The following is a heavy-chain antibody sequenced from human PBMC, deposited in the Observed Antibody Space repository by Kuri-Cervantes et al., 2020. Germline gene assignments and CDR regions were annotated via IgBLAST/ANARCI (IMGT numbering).Heavy chain of an antibody. J-gene: IGHJ4*02. Sequence: GESLKISCAVSGFTFSNYAMNWVRQAPGKGLEWVSVISGSGGSTYYADSVKGRFTISRDNAKNSLYLQMNSLRAEDTAVYYCARGRRGEPRAFDYWGQGTLVTVSS. CDR2: ISGSGGST. CDR1: GFTFSNYA. V-gene: IGHV3-23*01. CDR3: ARGRRGEPRAFDY. D-gene: IGHD3-10*01.